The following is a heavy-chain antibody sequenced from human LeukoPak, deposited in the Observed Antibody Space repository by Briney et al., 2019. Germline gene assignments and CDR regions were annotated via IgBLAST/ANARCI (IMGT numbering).Heavy chain of an antibody. CDR1: GGSISSGDYY. CDR2: IYYSGST. Sequence: SQTLSLTWTVSGGSISSGDYYWSWIRQPPGKGLEWIGYIYYSGSTYYNPSLKSRVTISVDTSKNQFSLKLSSVTAADTAVYYCAREGSGWPFDYWGQGTLVTVS. D-gene: IGHD6-19*01. CDR3: AREGSGWPFDY. V-gene: IGHV4-30-4*08. J-gene: IGHJ4*02.